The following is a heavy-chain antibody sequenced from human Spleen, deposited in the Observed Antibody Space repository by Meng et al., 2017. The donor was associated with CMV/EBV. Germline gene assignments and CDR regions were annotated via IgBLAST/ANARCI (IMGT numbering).Heavy chain of an antibody. D-gene: IGHD4-11*01. Sequence: SLKISCAASGFTFDDYAMHWVRQAPGKGLEWVSGISWNSGTIAYADSVKGRFTISRDNAKNSLYLQMNSLRAEDTAVYYCAKAGTVTTYPFDYWGLGTLVTVSS. CDR2: ISWNSGTI. CDR3: AKAGTVTTYPFDY. CDR1: GFTFDDYA. J-gene: IGHJ4*02. V-gene: IGHV3-9*01.